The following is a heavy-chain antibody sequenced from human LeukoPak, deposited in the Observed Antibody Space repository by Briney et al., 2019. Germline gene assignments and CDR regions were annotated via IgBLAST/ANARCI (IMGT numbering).Heavy chain of an antibody. V-gene: IGHV3-53*05. CDR1: GFTVSNNY. Sequence: GGSLRLSCAASGFTVSNNYMNWVRQAPGKGLEWVSIISSGGSTYYADSVKGRFTISRDNSKNTLYLQMNSLRAEDTAVYYCARPPHYYYYGMDVWGQGTTVTVSS. CDR2: ISSGGST. CDR3: ARPPHYYYYGMDV. J-gene: IGHJ6*02.